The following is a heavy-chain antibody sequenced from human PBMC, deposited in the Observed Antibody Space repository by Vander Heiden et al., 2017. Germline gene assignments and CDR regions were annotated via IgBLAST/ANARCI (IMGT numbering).Heavy chain of an antibody. CDR1: GFTFGQYY. CDR2: INSDGSIT. CDR3: ARGNYGMDV. Sequence: EVQLVESGGGSVQPGGSRRLSWVGSGFTFGQYYIHWMRQAPGKGLVWVSNINSDGSITNYADSARGRFTISRDNARSTVYLQMNDLRAEDTAVYYCARGNYGMDVWGQGSTVTVSS. V-gene: IGHV3-74*01. J-gene: IGHJ6*02.